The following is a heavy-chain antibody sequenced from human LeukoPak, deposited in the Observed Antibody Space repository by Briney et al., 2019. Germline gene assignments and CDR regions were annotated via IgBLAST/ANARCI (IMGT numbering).Heavy chain of an antibody. CDR1: GYSISSGYY. V-gene: IGHV4-38-2*02. D-gene: IGHD3-10*01. CDR3: ARIYYGSGSYTYSSCMNV. Sequence: SETLSLTCTVSGYSISSGYYWGWIRQPPGKGLEWIGSIYYSGSTYYNPSLKSRVTISVDTSKNQFSLKLSSVTAADTAVYYCARIYYGSGSYTYSSCMNVWGKRSTVTISS. CDR2: IYYSGST. J-gene: IGHJ6*03.